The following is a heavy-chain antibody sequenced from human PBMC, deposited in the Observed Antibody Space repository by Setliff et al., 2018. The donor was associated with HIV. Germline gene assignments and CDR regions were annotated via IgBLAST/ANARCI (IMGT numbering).Heavy chain of an antibody. CDR3: ARPVEMANREFDY. CDR2: VYYSGST. D-gene: IGHD1-26*01. Sequence: ETLSLTCSVSGGSIEFSSYYWGWIRQPPGKGLEWIGSVYYSGSTYYNPSLKSRLTISVDTSTNKFSLKLSSVTAADTAVYYCARPVEMANREFDYWGQGTLVTVSS. V-gene: IGHV4-39*01. CDR1: GGSIEFSSYY. J-gene: IGHJ4*02.